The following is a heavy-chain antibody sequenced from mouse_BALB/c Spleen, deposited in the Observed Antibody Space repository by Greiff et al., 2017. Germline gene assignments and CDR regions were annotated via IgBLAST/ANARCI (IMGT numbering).Heavy chain of an antibody. D-gene: IGHD2-1*01. Sequence: VQLQQSGAELVKPGASVKLSCKASGYTFTSYYMYWVKQRPGQGLEWIGEINPSNGGTNFNEKFKSKATLTVDKSSSTAYMQLSSLTSEDSAVYYCTRQIYYGNYSAYWGQGTLVTVSA. CDR2: INPSNGGT. CDR3: TRQIYYGNYSAY. V-gene: IGHV1S81*02. CDR1: GYTFTSYY. J-gene: IGHJ3*01.